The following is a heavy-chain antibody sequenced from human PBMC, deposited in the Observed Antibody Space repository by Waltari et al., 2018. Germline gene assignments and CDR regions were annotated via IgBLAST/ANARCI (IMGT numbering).Heavy chain of an antibody. CDR3: ARSYSSSPPPDAFDI. CDR1: GYTFTGYY. CDR2: IIPIFGTA. J-gene: IGHJ3*02. Sequence: QVQLVQSGAEVKKPGASVKVSCKASGYTFTGYYMHWVRQAPGQGLEWMGGIIPIFGTANYAQKFKGRVTITTDESTSTAYMELSSLRSEDTAVYYCARSYSSSPPPDAFDIWGQGTMVTVSS. V-gene: IGHV1-69*01. D-gene: IGHD6-6*01.